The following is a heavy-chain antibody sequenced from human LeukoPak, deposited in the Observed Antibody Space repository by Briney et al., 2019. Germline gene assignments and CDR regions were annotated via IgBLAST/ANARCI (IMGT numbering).Heavy chain of an antibody. CDR2: ISSSSSYI. V-gene: IGHV3-21*01. CDR1: GFTFSSYS. J-gene: IGHJ4*02. D-gene: IGHD3-22*01. Sequence: AGGSLRLSCAASGFTFSSYSRNWVRQAPGKGLEWVSSISSSSSYIYYADSVKGRFTISRDNAKNTLYLQMDSLRAEDSAVYYCARGLVHDTSGYYSDYWGQGILVTVSS. CDR3: ARGLVHDTSGYYSDY.